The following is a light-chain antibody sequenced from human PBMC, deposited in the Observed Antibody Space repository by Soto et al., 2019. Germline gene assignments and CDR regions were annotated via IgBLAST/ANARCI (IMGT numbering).Light chain of an antibody. J-gene: IGKJ1*01. CDR2: WAS. CDR3: QQCYSPPWT. CDR1: QSVLVSSMNENC. V-gene: IGKV4-1*01. Sequence: DIVMTQSPASLAVSLGERAAIKCKSSQSVLVSSMNENCLGWYQQKPGQPPKLLIYWASTRASGVPDRFSGSGSGTDFTLTITTLQAEDVALYCCQQCYSPPWTFGQGTKVEIK.